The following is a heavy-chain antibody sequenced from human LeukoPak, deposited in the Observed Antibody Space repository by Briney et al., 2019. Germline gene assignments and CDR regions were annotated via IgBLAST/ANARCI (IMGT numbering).Heavy chain of an antibody. Sequence: SETLSLTCTVSGGSVRSYYWTWMRQPPGKELEWLGYIYYTGTTNYNPSLKSRLTISVDTSKDHFSLKLSSVAAADTAVYYCAREVTGTSGSFDYWGQGALVTVSS. J-gene: IGHJ4*02. D-gene: IGHD6-19*01. CDR1: GGSVRSYY. CDR3: AREVTGTSGSFDY. V-gene: IGHV4-59*02. CDR2: IYYTGTT.